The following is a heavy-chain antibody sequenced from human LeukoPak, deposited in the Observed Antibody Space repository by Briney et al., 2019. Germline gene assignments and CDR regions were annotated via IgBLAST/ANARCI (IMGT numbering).Heavy chain of an antibody. J-gene: IGHJ4*02. V-gene: IGHV1-69*05. Sequence: ASVKVSCEASGGTFSSYAISWVRQAPGQGLEWMGGIIPIFGTANYAQKFQGRVTITTDESTSTAYMELSSLRSEDTAVYYCATPYYYGSGTPCWGQGTLVTVSS. CDR2: IIPIFGTA. CDR1: GGTFSSYA. D-gene: IGHD3-10*01. CDR3: ATPYYYGSGTPC.